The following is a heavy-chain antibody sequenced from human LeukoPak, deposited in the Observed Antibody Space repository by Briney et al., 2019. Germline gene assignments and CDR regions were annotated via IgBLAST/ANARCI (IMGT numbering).Heavy chain of an antibody. D-gene: IGHD4-23*01. CDR2: ISSSSDTI. CDR1: GFTFSSYS. J-gene: IGHJ4*02. CDR3: ARDLTYGGKRGYYFDY. Sequence: GGSLRLSCAASGFTFSSYSMNWVRQAPGKGLEWVSYISSSSDTIYYADSVKGRFTISRDNAKNSLYLQMNSLRAEDTAVYYCARDLTYGGKRGYYFDYWGQGTLVTVSS. V-gene: IGHV3-48*04.